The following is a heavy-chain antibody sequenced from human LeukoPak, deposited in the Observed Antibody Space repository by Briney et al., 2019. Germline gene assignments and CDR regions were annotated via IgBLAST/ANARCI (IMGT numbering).Heavy chain of an antibody. J-gene: IGHJ3*02. D-gene: IGHD1/OR15-1a*01. V-gene: IGHV4-4*02. CDR2: VYHSGST. CDR1: GDSISTNHW. CDR3: ARVSLTNAFDI. Sequence: SETLSLTCAVSGDSISTNHWWSWVRQPPGKGLEWIGEVYHSGSTNYNPSLKSRVTISVDTSKNQFSLKLSSVTAADTAVYYCARVSLTNAFDIWGQGTMVTVSS.